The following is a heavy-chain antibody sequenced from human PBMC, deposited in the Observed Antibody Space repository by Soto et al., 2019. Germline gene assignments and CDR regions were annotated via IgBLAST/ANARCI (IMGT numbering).Heavy chain of an antibody. CDR3: ARGGELAGWMPFAA. Sequence: QVHLVQSVAEVKKPGSSVKVSCRASGGTFNTYGFNWVRQAPGQGLEWMGGIIPLFGTTTYAQNFQGRVTITADQSTTTAYMEMSGLTSEDTAVYFCARGGELAGWMPFAACGKGTLVNVAS. V-gene: IGHV1-69*01. CDR2: IIPLFGTT. CDR1: GGTFNTYG. D-gene: IGHD6-19*01. J-gene: IGHJ5*02.